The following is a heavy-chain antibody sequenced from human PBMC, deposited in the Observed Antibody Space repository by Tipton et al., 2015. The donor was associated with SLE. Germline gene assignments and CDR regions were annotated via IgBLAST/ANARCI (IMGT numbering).Heavy chain of an antibody. J-gene: IGHJ3*02. D-gene: IGHD6-19*01. CDR1: GGSISSYY. CDR2: IYYSGST. Sequence: LRLSCTVSGGSISSYYWSWIRQPPGKGLEWIGYIYYSGSTNYNPSLKSRVTISVDTSKNQFSLKLSSVTAADTAVYYCARRYIKQWLAGAFDIWGQGTVVTVSS. V-gene: IGHV4-59*01. CDR3: ARRYIKQWLAGAFDI.